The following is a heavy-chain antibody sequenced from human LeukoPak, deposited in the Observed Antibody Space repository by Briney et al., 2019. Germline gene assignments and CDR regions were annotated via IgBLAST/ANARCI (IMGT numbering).Heavy chain of an antibody. CDR2: IYYSEST. CDR3: ARRQAIAQQLHYFDY. D-gene: IGHD6-13*01. J-gene: IGHJ4*02. V-gene: IGHV4-38-2*01. Sequence: NPGGSLRLSCAASGFTFSDYYMSWIRQAPGKGLEWIGSIYYSESTYYNPSLKSRVTISVDTSKNQFSLKLSSVTAADTAVYYCARRQAIAQQLHYFDYWGQGTLVTVSS. CDR1: GFTFSDYY.